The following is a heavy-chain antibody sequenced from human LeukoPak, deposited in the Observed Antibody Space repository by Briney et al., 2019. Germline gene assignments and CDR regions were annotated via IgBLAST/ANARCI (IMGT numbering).Heavy chain of an antibody. CDR2: IIPILGIA. CDR3: ARGYCTTTSCREGHDY. Sequence: ASVKVSCKASGGTFSSYTISWVRQAPGQGLEWMGRIIPILGIANYAQKFQGRVTITADKSTSTAYMALSSLRSEDTAVYYCARGYCTTTSCREGHDYWGQGTLVTVSS. CDR1: GGTFSSYT. V-gene: IGHV1-69*02. J-gene: IGHJ4*02. D-gene: IGHD2-2*01.